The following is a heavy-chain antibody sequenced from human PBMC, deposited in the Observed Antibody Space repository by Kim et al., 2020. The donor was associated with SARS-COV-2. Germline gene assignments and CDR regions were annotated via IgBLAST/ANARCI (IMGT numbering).Heavy chain of an antibody. V-gene: IGHV4-39*01. D-gene: IGHD3-10*01. J-gene: IGHJ5*02. CDR2: IYYSGST. CDR3: ARLLVVRGVRAGQTSNWFDP. CDR1: GGSISSSSYY. Sequence: SETLSLTCTVSGGSISSSSYYWGWIRQPPGKGLEWIGSIYYSGSTYYNPSLKSRVTISVDTSKNQFSLKLSSVTAADTAVYYCARLLVVRGVRAGQTSNWFDPWGQGTLVTVSS.